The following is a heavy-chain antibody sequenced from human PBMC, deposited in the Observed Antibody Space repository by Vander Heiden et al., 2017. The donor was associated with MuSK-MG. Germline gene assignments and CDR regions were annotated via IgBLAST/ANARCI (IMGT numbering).Heavy chain of an antibody. Sequence: QVQLVESGGGVVQPGRSLRLSCAASGFTFSSYAMHWVRQAPGKGLEWVAVISYDGSNKYYADSVKGRFTISRDNSKNTLYLQMNSLRAEDTAVYYCARDRFGDTMVRGVIGYWGQGTLVTVSS. V-gene: IGHV3-30-3*01. CDR3: ARDRFGDTMVRGVIGY. J-gene: IGHJ4*02. CDR1: GFTFSSYA. CDR2: ISYDGSNK. D-gene: IGHD3-10*01.